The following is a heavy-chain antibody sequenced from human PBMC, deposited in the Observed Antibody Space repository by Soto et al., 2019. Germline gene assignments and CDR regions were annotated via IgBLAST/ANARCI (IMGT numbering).Heavy chain of an antibody. CDR1: GGSISSYY. CDR3: ARTMVRGVIINDYYGMDV. J-gene: IGHJ6*02. CDR2: IYYSGST. V-gene: IGHV4-59*01. Sequence: PSETLSLTCTVSGGSISSYYWSWIRQPPGKGLEWIGYIYYSGSTNYNPSLKSRVTISVDTSKNQFSLKLSSVTAADTAVYYCARTMVRGVIINDYYGMDVWGQGTTVTVSS. D-gene: IGHD3-10*01.